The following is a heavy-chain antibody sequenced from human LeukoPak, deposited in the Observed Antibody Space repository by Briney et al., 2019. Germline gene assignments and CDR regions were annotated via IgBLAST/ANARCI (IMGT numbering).Heavy chain of an antibody. CDR2: INDDGSGT. Sequence: GGSLRLSCAASGFTFSSYAMSWVRQAPGKGLEWVSRINDDGSGTSYADSVKGRFTISRDDAKSTLYLQMNSLRAEDTAVYYCVRGGASTWSWGQGTLVTVSS. J-gene: IGHJ5*02. D-gene: IGHD2-15*01. V-gene: IGHV3-74*01. CDR1: GFTFSSYA. CDR3: VRGGASTWS.